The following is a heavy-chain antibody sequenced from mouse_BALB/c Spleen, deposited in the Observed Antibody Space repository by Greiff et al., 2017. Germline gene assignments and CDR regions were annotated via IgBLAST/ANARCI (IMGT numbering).Heavy chain of an antibody. CDR2: IDTSDSYT. J-gene: IGHJ2*01. V-gene: IGHV1-69*01. D-gene: IGHD3-1*01. Sequence: VQLQQPGAELVMPGASVKMSCKASGYTFTDYWMHWVKQRPGQGLEWIGAIDTSDSYTSYNQKFKGKATLTVDESSSTAYMQLSSLTSEDSAVYYCARSLGDWGQGTTLTVSS. CDR3: ARSLGD. CDR1: GYTFTDYW.